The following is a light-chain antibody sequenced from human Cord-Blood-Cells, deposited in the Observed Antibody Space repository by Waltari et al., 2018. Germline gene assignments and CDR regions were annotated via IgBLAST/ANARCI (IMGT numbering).Light chain of an antibody. Sequence: DIQMTQSPSSLSASVGYRFTINCRASQSISSYLNWYQQKPGKAPKLLIYAASSLQSGVPSRCSGSGSATDFTLTISSLQPEDFATYYCQQSYSTPYTFGQGTKLEIK. CDR1: QSISSY. CDR2: AAS. CDR3: QQSYSTPYT. V-gene: IGKV1-39*01. J-gene: IGKJ2*01.